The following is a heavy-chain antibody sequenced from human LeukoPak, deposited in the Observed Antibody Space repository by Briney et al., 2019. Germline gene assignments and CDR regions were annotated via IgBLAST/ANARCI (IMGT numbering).Heavy chain of an antibody. D-gene: IGHD3-10*01. Sequence: GGSLRLSCAASGFTFSTYGINWVRQAPGKGLEWVSSISSGSSYIYYADSVKGRFTISRDNAKNSLYLQMNSLRAEDTAVYYCAREGRGISNYMGVWGKGTTVTVSS. J-gene: IGHJ6*03. CDR1: GFTFSTYG. CDR3: AREGRGISNYMGV. CDR2: ISSGSSYI. V-gene: IGHV3-21*01.